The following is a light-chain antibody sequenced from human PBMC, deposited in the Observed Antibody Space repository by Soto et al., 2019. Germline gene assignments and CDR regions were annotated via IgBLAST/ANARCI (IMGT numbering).Light chain of an antibody. CDR1: QSIYDS. CDR2: AAS. J-gene: IGKJ4*01. Sequence: DIQLTQSPSSLSASVGDSVTITCRASQSIYDSLHWYQHKTGQAPTVLIYAASSLQNGVPARFGGSGSGTDFTPNISNLQAEDCAIYYRQQSFSIPLSFGGWAKVDIK. CDR3: QQSFSIPLS. V-gene: IGKV1-39*01.